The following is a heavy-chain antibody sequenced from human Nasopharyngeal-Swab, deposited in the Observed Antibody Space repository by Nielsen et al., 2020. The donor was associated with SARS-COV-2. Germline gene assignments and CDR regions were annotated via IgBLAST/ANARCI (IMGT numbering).Heavy chain of an antibody. D-gene: IGHD7-27*01. V-gene: IGHV3-53*01. J-gene: IGHJ4*02. Sequence: GESLKISCAASGFTVSSNYMSWVRQAPGKGLEWASVIYSGGSTYYADSVKGRFTISRDNSKNTLYLQMNSLRAEDTAVYYCARVKTGDFDYWGQGTLVTVSS. CDR2: IYSGGST. CDR1: GFTVSSNY. CDR3: ARVKTGDFDY.